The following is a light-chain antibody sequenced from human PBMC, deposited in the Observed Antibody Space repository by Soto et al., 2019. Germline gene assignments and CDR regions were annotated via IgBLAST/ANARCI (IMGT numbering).Light chain of an antibody. V-gene: IGKV1-33*01. CDR2: DAS. CDR3: QKYDGVPQ. Sequence: DIQMTQSPSSLSASVGDTVTITCQASQDITNHLNWYQHKPGKAPNLLIYDASHLETGVPSRFTGSGSATYFTLTISSLQSEDIATYYCQKYDGVPQFGPGTRVDF. J-gene: IGKJ3*01. CDR1: QDITNH.